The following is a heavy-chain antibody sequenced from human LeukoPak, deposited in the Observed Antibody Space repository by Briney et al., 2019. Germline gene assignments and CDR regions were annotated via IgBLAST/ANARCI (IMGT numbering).Heavy chain of an antibody. J-gene: IGHJ5*02. D-gene: IGHD6-13*01. Sequence: GASVKVSCKASGYTFTGYYMHWVRQAPGQGLECMGWINPNSGGTNYAQKFQGRVTMTRDTSISTAYMELSRLRADDTAVYFCARETQQQLVARVGWFDPWGQGTLVTVSS. CDR1: GYTFTGYY. CDR3: ARETQQQLVARVGWFDP. CDR2: INPNSGGT. V-gene: IGHV1-2*02.